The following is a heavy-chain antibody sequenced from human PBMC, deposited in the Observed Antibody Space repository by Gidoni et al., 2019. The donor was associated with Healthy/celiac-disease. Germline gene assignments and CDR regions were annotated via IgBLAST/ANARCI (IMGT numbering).Heavy chain of an antibody. CDR2: IRSKANSYAT. CDR3: CTVTPYYLGY. CDR1: GFPFSGSA. V-gene: IGHV3-73*02. D-gene: IGHD4-17*01. Sequence: EVQLVESGGGLVQPGGSLKLSCAAAGFPFSGSAMHWVRQAAGKGLEWVGRIRSKANSYATAYAASVKGRFTISRDDSKNTAYLQMNSLKTEDTAVYYCCTVTPYYLGYWGQGTLVTVSS. J-gene: IGHJ4*02.